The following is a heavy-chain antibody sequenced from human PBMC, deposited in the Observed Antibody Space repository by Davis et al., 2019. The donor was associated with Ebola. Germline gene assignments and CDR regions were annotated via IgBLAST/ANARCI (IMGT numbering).Heavy chain of an antibody. CDR2: IDSRGHTM. CDR3: ARPYGDYAAFDI. CDR1: GFIFSDYY. J-gene: IGHJ3*02. Sequence: PGGSLRLSCAASGFIFSDYYMTWVRQAPGKGLEWLSYIDSRGHTMYYTDSVKGRFPISRDNTNNSLYLQMNSLRGDDTAVYYCARPYGDYAAFDIWGQRTVVTVSS. V-gene: IGHV3-11*01. D-gene: IGHD4-17*01.